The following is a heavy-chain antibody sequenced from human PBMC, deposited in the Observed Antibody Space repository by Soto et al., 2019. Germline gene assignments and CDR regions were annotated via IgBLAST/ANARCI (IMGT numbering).Heavy chain of an antibody. CDR3: ARDPERGYYYDRPYYYYGMDV. Sequence: QVQLVQSGAEVKKPGSSVKVSCKASGGTFSSYAISWVRQAPGQGLEWMGGIIPIFGTANYAQKFQGRVTITADESTSTAYMELSSLRSEDTAVYYCARDPERGYYYDRPYYYYGMDVWGQGTTVTVSS. J-gene: IGHJ6*02. V-gene: IGHV1-69*01. CDR2: IIPIFGTA. CDR1: GGTFSSYA. D-gene: IGHD3-22*01.